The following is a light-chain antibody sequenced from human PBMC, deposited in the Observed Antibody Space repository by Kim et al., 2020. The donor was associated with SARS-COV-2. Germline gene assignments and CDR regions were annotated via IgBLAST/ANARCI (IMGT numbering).Light chain of an antibody. J-gene: IGLJ1*01. V-gene: IGLV2-14*01. CDR3: SSYTGSSTLYV. CDR2: DVS. Sequence: QSALTQPASVSGSPGQSIAISCTGSSSDVGAYNYVSWYQQHPGKAPKFMIYDVSRRPSGVSDRFSGSKSGNTASLTISGLQAEDEADYYCSSYTGSSTLYVFGTGTKVTVL. CDR1: SSDVGAYNY.